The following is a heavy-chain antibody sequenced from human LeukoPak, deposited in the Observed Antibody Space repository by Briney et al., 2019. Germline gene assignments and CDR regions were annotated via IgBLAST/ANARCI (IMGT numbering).Heavy chain of an antibody. Sequence: PSETLSLTCAVYGGSFSGYYWSWIRQPPGKGLEWIGEINHSGSTNYNPSLKSRVTISVDTSKNQFSLKLSSVTAADTAVYYCARGLPLVVVAATRGEYYYGMDVWGQGTTVTVSS. CDR2: INHSGST. CDR1: GGSFSGYY. V-gene: IGHV4-34*01. J-gene: IGHJ6*02. D-gene: IGHD2-15*01. CDR3: ARGLPLVVVAATRGEYYYGMDV.